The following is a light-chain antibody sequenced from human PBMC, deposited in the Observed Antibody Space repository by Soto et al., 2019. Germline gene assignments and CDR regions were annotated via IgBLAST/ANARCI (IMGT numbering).Light chain of an antibody. Sequence: EIVLTQSPATLSLSPGERATLSCRASQSVSSYLAWYQQKPGQAPRLLIYHASNRATGIPARFSGSGSGTEFTLNISSLEPEDFGIYYCQQRRNWPTFGQGTKLEIK. CDR2: HAS. V-gene: IGKV3-11*01. CDR3: QQRRNWPT. CDR1: QSVSSY. J-gene: IGKJ2*01.